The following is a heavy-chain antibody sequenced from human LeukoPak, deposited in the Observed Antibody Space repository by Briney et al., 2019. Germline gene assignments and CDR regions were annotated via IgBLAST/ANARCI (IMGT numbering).Heavy chain of an antibody. CDR1: GFTFSSYA. CDR3: ARDLSYYYYGMDV. V-gene: IGHV3-23*01. CDR2: ISSSGGTT. J-gene: IGHJ6*02. Sequence: GGSLRLSCAASGFTFSSYAMSWVRQAPGKGLDWVSAISSSGGTTHYADSVKGRFSISRDNSKNTLYLQMNSLGAEDTAVYYCARDLSYYYYGMDVWGQGTTVTVSS.